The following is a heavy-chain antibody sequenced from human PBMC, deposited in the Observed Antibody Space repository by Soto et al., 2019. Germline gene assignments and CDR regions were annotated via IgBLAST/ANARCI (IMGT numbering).Heavy chain of an antibody. D-gene: IGHD5-12*01. CDR2: IYYSGST. CDR3: ARGNPTWITIDY. Sequence: ETLSLSCTVSGGSISSYYWSWIRQPPGKGLEWIGYIYYSGSTNYNPSLESRVTISVDTSKNQFSLKLSSVTAADTAVYYCARGNPTWITIDYWGQGTLVTVSS. J-gene: IGHJ4*02. V-gene: IGHV4-59*01. CDR1: GGSISSYY.